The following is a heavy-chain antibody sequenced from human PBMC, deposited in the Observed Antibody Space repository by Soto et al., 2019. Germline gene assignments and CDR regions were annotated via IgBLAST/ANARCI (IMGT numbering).Heavy chain of an antibody. D-gene: IGHD3-22*01. V-gene: IGHV4-59*01. CDR2: IYYSGST. CDR3: ARDRDDSSGYYERCFDH. J-gene: IGHJ4*02. CDR1: GGFISSYY. Sequence: PSETLSLTCTVSGGFISSYYWSWIRQPPGKGLEWIGYIYYSGSTNYNPSLKSRVTISVDTSKNQFSLKLSSVTAADTAVYYCARDRDDSSGYYERCFDHWGQGTLVTVSS.